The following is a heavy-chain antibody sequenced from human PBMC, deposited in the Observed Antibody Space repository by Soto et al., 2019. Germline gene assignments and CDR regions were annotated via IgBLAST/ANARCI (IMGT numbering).Heavy chain of an antibody. Sequence: QITLKESGPTLVKPTQTLTLTCTFSGFSISTSGVGVGWIRQHPGKALECLELIYWDDDKRYSPSLKSRHTITKDTSKNQVVLTMTNMDPVDTATYYCAHRRSTYYYDSTFDPWGQGTLVTVSS. V-gene: IGHV2-5*02. CDR3: AHRRSTYYYDSTFDP. CDR1: GFSISTSGVG. D-gene: IGHD3-22*01. CDR2: IYWDDDK. J-gene: IGHJ5*02.